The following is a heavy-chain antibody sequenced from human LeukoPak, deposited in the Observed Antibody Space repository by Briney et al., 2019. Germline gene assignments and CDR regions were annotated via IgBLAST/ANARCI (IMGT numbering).Heavy chain of an antibody. CDR2: IYYSGST. J-gene: IGHJ4*02. Sequence: SETLSLTCTVSGGSISSSSYYWGWIRQPPGKGLEWIGSIYYSGSTYYTPSLKSRVTISVDTSKNQSSLKLSSVTAADTAVYYCARLRVDYYDSSGQYYFDYWGQGTLVTVSS. CDR3: ARLRVDYYDSSGQYYFDY. CDR1: GGSISSSSYY. D-gene: IGHD3-22*01. V-gene: IGHV4-39*01.